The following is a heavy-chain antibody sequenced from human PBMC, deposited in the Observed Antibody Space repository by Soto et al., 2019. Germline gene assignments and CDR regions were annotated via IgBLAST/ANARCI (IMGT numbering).Heavy chain of an antibody. J-gene: IGHJ3*02. CDR1: GFTFSSYS. D-gene: IGHD3-22*01. V-gene: IGHV3-21*01. Sequence: GGSLRLSCAASGFTFSSYSMNWVRQAPGKWLEWVSSISSSSSYIYYADSVKGRFTISRDNAKNSLYLQMNSLRAEDTAVYYCAREGIRTYYYDSSGYSAAFDIWGQGTMVTVSS. CDR2: ISSSSSYI. CDR3: AREGIRTYYYDSSGYSAAFDI.